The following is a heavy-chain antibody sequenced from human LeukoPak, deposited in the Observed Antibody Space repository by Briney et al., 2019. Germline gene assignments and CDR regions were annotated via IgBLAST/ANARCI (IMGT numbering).Heavy chain of an antibody. CDR1: GGSISSYY. J-gene: IGHJ3*02. CDR2: IYTSGST. CDR3: ARDVYYYGSGTLFGDI. V-gene: IGHV4-4*07. Sequence: SETLSLTCTVSGGSISSYYWSWIRQPAGKGLEWIGRIYTSGSTNYNPSLKSRATMSVDTSKNQFSLKLSSVTAADTAVYYCARDVYYYGSGTLFGDIWGQGTMVTVSS. D-gene: IGHD3-10*01.